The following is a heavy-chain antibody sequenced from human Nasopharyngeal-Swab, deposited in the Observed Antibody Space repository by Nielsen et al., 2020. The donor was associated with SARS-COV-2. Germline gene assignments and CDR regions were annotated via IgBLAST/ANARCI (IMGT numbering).Heavy chain of an antibody. CDR2: ISYDGSNK. J-gene: IGHJ4*02. V-gene: IGHV3-30*04. CDR3: ARDELGFGEN. Sequence: GGSLRLSCAASGFTFSSYAMHWVRQAPGKGLEWVAVISYDGSNKYYADSVKGRFTISRDNSKNTLYLQMNSLRAEDTAVYYCARDELGFGENWGQGTLGTVSS. D-gene: IGHD3-10*01. CDR1: GFTFSSYA.